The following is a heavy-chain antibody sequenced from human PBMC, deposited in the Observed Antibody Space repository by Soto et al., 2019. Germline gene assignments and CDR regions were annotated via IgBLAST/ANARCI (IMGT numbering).Heavy chain of an antibody. CDR2: IQSGGST. D-gene: IGHD2-21*01. CDR1: GFIVSSKC. J-gene: IGHJ6*04. CDR3: TRDDVYCNSGGCYWVPMDV. Sequence: EVQLVESGGGLVQPGGSLRLSCAASGFIVSSKCMSWVRQAPGKGLEWVSLIQSGGSTYYAGSVKGRFTISRDNSENTLFLQMNILKVEDTAMYYCTRDDVYCNSGGCYWVPMDVWGKGTTFTVSA. V-gene: IGHV3-66*01.